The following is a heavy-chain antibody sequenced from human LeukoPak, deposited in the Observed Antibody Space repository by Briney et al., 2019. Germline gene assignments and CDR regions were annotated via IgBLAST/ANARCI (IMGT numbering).Heavy chain of an antibody. J-gene: IGHJ4*02. CDR2: IYYSGST. CDR1: GGSISSYY. D-gene: IGHD2-21*01. CDR3: ARDLGGDNDY. Sequence: PSETLSLTCTVSGGSISSYYWSWIRQPPGKGLEWIGYIYYSGSTNYNPSLKSRVTISVDTSKNQFSLKLSSVTAADTAVYYCARDLGGDNDYWGQGTLVTVSS. V-gene: IGHV4-59*12.